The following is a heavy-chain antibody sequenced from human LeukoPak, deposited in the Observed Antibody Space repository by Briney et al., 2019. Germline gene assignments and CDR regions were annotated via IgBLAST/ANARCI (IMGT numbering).Heavy chain of an antibody. CDR2: INPNSGGT. D-gene: IGHD3-3*01. Sequence: ASVKVSCMASGYSFTGYYMHWVRQAPGQGLEWMGWINPNSGGTNYAQKFQGRVTMNSDTSISTAYMELSRLRSDDTAVYYCARGYDFWSGYHYYYYYYMDVWGKGATVTVSS. CDR3: ARGYDFWSGYHYYYYYYMDV. V-gene: IGHV1-2*02. J-gene: IGHJ6*03. CDR1: GYSFTGYY.